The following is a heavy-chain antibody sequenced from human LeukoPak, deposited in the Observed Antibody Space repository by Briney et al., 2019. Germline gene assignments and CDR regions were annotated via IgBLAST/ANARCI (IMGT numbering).Heavy chain of an antibody. D-gene: IGHD3-16*01. CDR2: ISSGSGYT. V-gene: IGHV3-21*01. J-gene: IGHJ4*02. Sequence: PGGTLRLSCAASGFTFSSYSMNCVRQAPGKGLEWVSSISSGSGYTYYADSVKGRFTISRDNAKSSLYLQMNSLRAEDTAVYYCARRLSGGLRLGELYDWGQGTLVTVSS. CDR1: GFTFSSYS. CDR3: ARRLSGGLRLGELYD.